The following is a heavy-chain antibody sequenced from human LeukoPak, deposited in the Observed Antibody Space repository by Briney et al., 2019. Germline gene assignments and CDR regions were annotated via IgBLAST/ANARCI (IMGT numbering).Heavy chain of an antibody. Sequence: ASVKVSCKASGYTITGYYMHWVRQAPGQGLEWMGWINPNSGGTNYAQKFQGRVTMTRDTSISTAYMELSRLRSDDTAVYYCARDRGTPVYYDSSGYYMDVWGKGTTVTVSS. V-gene: IGHV1-2*02. CDR2: INPNSGGT. J-gene: IGHJ6*03. D-gene: IGHD3-22*01. CDR1: GYTITGYY. CDR3: ARDRGTPVYYDSSGYYMDV.